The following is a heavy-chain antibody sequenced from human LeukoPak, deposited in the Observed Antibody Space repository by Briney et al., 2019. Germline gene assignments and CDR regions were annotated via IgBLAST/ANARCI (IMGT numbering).Heavy chain of an antibody. D-gene: IGHD3-22*01. Sequence: SETLSLTCTVAGGSISSYYWSWIRQPPGKGPECIGYIYYSGSTNYNPSLKSRVTISVDTSKNQFSLKLSSVTVADTAVYSCARRDSSGYLAFAIWSQGTMVTVSS. CDR1: GGSISSYY. J-gene: IGHJ3*02. CDR3: ARRDSSGYLAFAI. V-gene: IGHV4-59*01. CDR2: IYYSGST.